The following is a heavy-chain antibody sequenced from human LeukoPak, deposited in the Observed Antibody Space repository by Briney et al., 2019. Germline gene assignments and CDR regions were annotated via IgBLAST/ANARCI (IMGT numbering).Heavy chain of an antibody. V-gene: IGHV3-21*01. J-gene: IGHJ6*04. CDR3: AELGITMIGGV. CDR1: GFTFSSYT. D-gene: IGHD3-10*02. Sequence: PGGSLTLSCTASGFTFSSYTMNWVRQAPGKGLEWVSSISGSGDYIFYADSMKGRFTISRDNAKNSLYLQMNSLRAEDTAVYYCAELGITMIGGVWGKGTTVTISS. CDR2: ISGSGDYI.